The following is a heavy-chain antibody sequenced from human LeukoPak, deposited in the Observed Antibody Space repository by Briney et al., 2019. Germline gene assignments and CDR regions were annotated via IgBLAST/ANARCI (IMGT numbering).Heavy chain of an antibody. V-gene: IGHV3-9*01. J-gene: IGHJ3*02. CDR3: AKVWEGCSGGSCYPEAHRAFDI. D-gene: IGHD2-15*01. CDR2: ISWNSGSI. CDR1: GFTFDDYA. Sequence: PGGSLRLSCAASGFTFDDYAMHWVRQAPGKGLEWVSGISWNSGSIGYADSVKGRFTISRDNAKNSLYLQMNSLRAEDTALYYCAKVWEGCSGGSCYPEAHRAFDIWGQGTMVTVSS.